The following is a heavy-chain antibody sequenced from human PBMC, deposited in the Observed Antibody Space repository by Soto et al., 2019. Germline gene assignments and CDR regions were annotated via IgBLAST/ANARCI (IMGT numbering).Heavy chain of an antibody. CDR3: AKHFGSDSSGWYDH. D-gene: IGHD6-19*01. CDR1: GFTFSSYG. Sequence: GGSLRLSCVASGFTFSSYGMSWVRQAPGKGLEWVSGIIDSGTYYADSVKGRFTISRDISKNTLYLQMNRLRAEDTAIYYCAKHFGSDSSGWYDHWGQGTLVTVSS. V-gene: IGHV3-23*01. CDR2: IIDSGT. J-gene: IGHJ5*02.